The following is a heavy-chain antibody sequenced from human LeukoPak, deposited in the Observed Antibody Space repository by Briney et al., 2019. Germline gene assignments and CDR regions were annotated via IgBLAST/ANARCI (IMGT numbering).Heavy chain of an antibody. J-gene: IGHJ6*02. CDR1: GFTVNNNY. Sequence: PGGCLRLSCAASGFTVNNNYMSWGRQAPGKGLEWVSVIYGVGSTYYADSVKGRFTISRDNSRNTLYLQMNILRDEDTAVYYCARDRGEPWYYYYAMDVWGQGTTVTVSS. V-gene: IGHV3-53*01. CDR2: IYGVGST. CDR3: ARDRGEPWYYYYAMDV.